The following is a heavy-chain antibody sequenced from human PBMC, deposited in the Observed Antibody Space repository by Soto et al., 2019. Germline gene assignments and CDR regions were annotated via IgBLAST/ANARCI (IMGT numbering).Heavy chain of an antibody. J-gene: IGHJ6*02. CDR1: GFTFSNSA. D-gene: IGHD2-15*01. CDR2: IVVGNGNT. V-gene: IGHV1-58*01. CDR3: AGRYCSGGSCYNYYGMDV. Sequence: GASVKDTCKASGFTFSNSAVQWVRQARGQRLEWIGWIVVGNGNTNYAEKFQKRVTITRDLSTRTAYMELSSLRSEDTAVYYCAGRYCSGGSCYNYYGMDVWGQGTTVTVSS.